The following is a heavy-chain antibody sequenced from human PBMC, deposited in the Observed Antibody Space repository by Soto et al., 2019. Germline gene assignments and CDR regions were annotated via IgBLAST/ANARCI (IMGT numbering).Heavy chain of an antibody. CDR3: VRAGQVGATGLSNACFDS. Sequence: GGYLMIYCKGSGYIYTSHWIGLVREMPGKGQERKRMIGPEDSDTIYSPAFQGQGIISANRSITTAYLQWSSLKAAVTAMYDCVRAGQVGATGLSNACFDSWGQGTLVTVSS. J-gene: IGHJ5*01. CDR2: IGPEDSDT. CDR1: GYIYTSHW. V-gene: IGHV5-51*01. D-gene: IGHD1-26*01.